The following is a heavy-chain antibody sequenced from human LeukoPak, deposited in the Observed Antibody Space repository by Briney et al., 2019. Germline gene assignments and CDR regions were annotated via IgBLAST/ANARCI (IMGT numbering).Heavy chain of an antibody. CDR3: AELGITMIGGV. D-gene: IGHD3-10*02. J-gene: IGHJ6*04. CDR2: ISSSSSYI. V-gene: IGHV3-21*01. Sequence: GGSLRLSCAASGFTCSSYSMNWVRQAPGKGLEWVSSISSSSSYIYYVDSVKGRFTISRDNAKNSLYLQMNSLTAEDPAVYYCAELGITMIGGVWGKGTTVTISS. CDR1: GFTCSSYS.